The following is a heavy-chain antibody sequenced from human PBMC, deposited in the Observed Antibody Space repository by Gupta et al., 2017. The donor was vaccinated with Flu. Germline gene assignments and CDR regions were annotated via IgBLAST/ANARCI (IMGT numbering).Heavy chain of an antibody. CDR2: ISHDGSNE. J-gene: IGHJ3*01. Sequence: VAVISHDGSNEYFRDSVKGRFSLSRDNSMNAVYLQMGGLRSEDTAVYYCAKAAVALAGYFANPFDLWGQGT. CDR3: AKAAVALAGYFANPFDL. V-gene: IGHV3-30*18. D-gene: IGHD2-15*01.